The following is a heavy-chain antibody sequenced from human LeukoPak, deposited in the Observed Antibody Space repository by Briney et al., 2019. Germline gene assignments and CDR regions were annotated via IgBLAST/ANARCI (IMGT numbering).Heavy chain of an antibody. CDR3: ARDVGGSYPIGVDY. D-gene: IGHD1-26*01. CDR1: GFTVSSNY. CDR2: IYSGGST. V-gene: IGHV3-66*01. J-gene: IGHJ4*02. Sequence: PGGSLRLSCAASGFTVSSNYMSWVRQAPGKGLEWVSVIYSGGSTYYADSVKGRFTISRDNSKNTLYLQMNSLRAEDTAVYYCARDVGGSYPIGVDYWGQGTLVTVSS.